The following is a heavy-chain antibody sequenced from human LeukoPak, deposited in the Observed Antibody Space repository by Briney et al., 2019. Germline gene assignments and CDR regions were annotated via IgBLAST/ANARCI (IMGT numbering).Heavy chain of an antibody. CDR1: GGSISSSSYY. V-gene: IGHV4-39*07. CDR2: IYYSGST. CDR3: ARGRVSSSTWYSTYYYYFYMDV. J-gene: IGHJ6*03. D-gene: IGHD1-1*01. Sequence: SETLSLTCTVSGGSISSSSYYWGWIRQPPGKGLEWIGSIYYSGSTYYNPSLKSRVAISVDTSKNQFSLKLSSVTAADTAVYYCARGRVSSSTWYSTYYYYFYMDVWGKGTTVTVSS.